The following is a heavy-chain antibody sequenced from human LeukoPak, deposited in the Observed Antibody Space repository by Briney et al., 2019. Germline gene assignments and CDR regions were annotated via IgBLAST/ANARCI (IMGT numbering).Heavy chain of an antibody. Sequence: PGGSPRLSCAASGFSFSGYWMHWVRQAPGKGLVWVSRINSEGSIISYADSVKGRFTISRDNAKNTLYLQMNSLRAEDTAVYYCARAIVGADTGFDHWGQGTLVTVSS. D-gene: IGHD1-26*01. V-gene: IGHV3-74*01. CDR1: GFSFSGYW. J-gene: IGHJ4*02. CDR2: INSEGSII. CDR3: ARAIVGADTGFDH.